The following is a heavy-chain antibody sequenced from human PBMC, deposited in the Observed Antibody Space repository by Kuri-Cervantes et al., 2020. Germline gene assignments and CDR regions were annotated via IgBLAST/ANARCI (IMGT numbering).Heavy chain of an antibody. CDR1: GGSISSYY. CDR2: IYCSGST. V-gene: IGHV4-59*01. J-gene: IGHJ3*02. CDR3: ARGGSTVTDSVAFDI. Sequence: SETLSLTCTVSGGSISSYYWSWIRQPPGKGLEWIGYIYCSGSTNYNPSLKSRVTISVDTSKNQFSLKLSSVTAADTAVYYCARGGSTVTDSVAFDIWGQGTMVTVSS. D-gene: IGHD4-17*01.